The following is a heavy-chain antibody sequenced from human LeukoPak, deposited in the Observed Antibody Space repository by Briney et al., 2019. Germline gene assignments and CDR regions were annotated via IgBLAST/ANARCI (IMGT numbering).Heavy chain of an antibody. V-gene: IGHV4-61*02. Sequence: SETLSLTCTVSGDSISSGDDYWSWIRQPAGKGLEWIWRMSSSVSTNYNPCLKSRVTISVDTSKNQFSLKLSSVTAADTAVYFCARGPYSYDSSGAFDIWGQGTMVTVSS. CDR3: ARGPYSYDSSGAFDI. J-gene: IGHJ3*02. CDR2: MSSSVST. CDR1: GDSISSGDDY. D-gene: IGHD3-22*01.